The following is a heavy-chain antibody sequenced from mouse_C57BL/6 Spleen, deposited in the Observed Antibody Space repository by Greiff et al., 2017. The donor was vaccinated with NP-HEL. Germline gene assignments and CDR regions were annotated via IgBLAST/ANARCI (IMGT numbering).Heavy chain of an antibody. V-gene: IGHV1-82*01. CDR2: IYPGDGDT. Sequence: VKLQESGPELVKPGASVKISCKASGYAFSSSWMNWVKQRPGKGLEWIGRIYPGDGDTNYNGKFKGKATLTADKSSSTAYMHLSSLTSEDSAVYSWVRRQGTSHFDYWGQGTTLTVSS. CDR3: VRRQGTSHFDY. D-gene: IGHD3-3*01. J-gene: IGHJ2*01. CDR1: GYAFSSSW.